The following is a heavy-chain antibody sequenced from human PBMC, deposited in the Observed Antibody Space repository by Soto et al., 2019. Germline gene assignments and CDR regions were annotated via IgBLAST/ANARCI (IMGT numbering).Heavy chain of an antibody. CDR2: IYPSDSDT. Sequence: GESLKISCKGSGYSFTNYWIAWVRQMPGKGLEYMGIIYPSDSDTRYSPSFQGQVTISADKSINTAYLQWSSLKASDTAMYYCARHGFYGDYSSNYFDPWGQGTLVT. D-gene: IGHD4-17*01. V-gene: IGHV5-51*01. CDR3: ARHGFYGDYSSNYFDP. J-gene: IGHJ5*02. CDR1: GYSFTNYW.